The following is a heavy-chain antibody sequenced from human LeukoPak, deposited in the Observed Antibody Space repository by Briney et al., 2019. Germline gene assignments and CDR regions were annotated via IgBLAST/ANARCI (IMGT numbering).Heavy chain of an antibody. CDR2: IYSGGST. V-gene: IGHV3-66*01. CDR3: ARDRSTMITD. Sequence: GGSLRLSCVASGFSIRTFWMTWVRQAPGKGLEWVSVIYSGGSTYYADSVKGRFTISRDNSKNTLYLQMNSLRAEDTAVYYCARDRSTMITDWGQGTLVTVSS. J-gene: IGHJ4*02. CDR1: GFSIRTFW. D-gene: IGHD3-22*01.